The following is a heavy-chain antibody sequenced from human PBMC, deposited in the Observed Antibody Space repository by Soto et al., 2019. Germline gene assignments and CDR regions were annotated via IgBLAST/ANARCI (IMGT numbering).Heavy chain of an antibody. CDR3: TRLSEGACYHYGMNV. CDR1: GFSFSDYA. D-gene: IGHD1-26*01. J-gene: IGHJ6*02. Sequence: EEQVVESGGGLVQPGGSLKLSCAGSGFSFSDYAIHWVRQASGKGLEWVGRIKNKANNYATASAASLKGRFTVSRDDSRNTAYLQRNSLETDDTAVYYCTRLSEGACYHYGMNVWGQGTTVTVSS. V-gene: IGHV3-73*01. CDR2: IKNKANNYAT.